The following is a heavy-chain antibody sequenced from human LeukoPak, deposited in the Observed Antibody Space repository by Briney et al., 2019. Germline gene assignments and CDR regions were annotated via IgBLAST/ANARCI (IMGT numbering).Heavy chain of an antibody. D-gene: IGHD3-10*01. J-gene: IGHJ6*04. CDR2: ISGGAGST. Sequence: PGGSLRLSCAASGFTFSSYAMSWVRQAPGKGLEWASVISGGAGSTYYADSVKGRFTISGDNSKNTLYLQMNSLRADDTAVYYCARPRGTYYYYYDMDVWGKGTTVTVSS. CDR3: ARPRGTYYYYYDMDV. CDR1: GFTFSSYA. V-gene: IGHV3-23*01.